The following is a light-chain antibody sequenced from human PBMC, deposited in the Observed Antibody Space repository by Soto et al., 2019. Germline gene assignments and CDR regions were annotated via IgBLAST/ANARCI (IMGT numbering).Light chain of an antibody. V-gene: IGKV1-5*03. CDR1: QSISNW. Sequence: DIQMTQSPSTLSASVGDRVTITCRASQSISNWLAWYQQKPGIAPKLLIYQASSLEPGVPSRFSSSGSGTEFTLTISSLQPDDFATYYCQQYDSYSLTFGGGTKVEIK. J-gene: IGKJ4*01. CDR2: QAS. CDR3: QQYDSYSLT.